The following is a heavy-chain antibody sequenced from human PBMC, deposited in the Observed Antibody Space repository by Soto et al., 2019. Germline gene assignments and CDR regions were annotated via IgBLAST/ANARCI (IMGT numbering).Heavy chain of an antibody. D-gene: IGHD2-15*01. J-gene: IGHJ5*02. CDR3: ARDAVPHYNKGYCSGGSCYENWFDP. CDR1: GGTFRSYA. V-gene: IGHV1-69*13. Sequence: SVKVSCKASGGTFRSYAISWVRQAPGQGLEWMGGIIPIFGTANYAQKFQGRVTITADESTSTAYMELSSLRSEDTAVYYCARDAVPHYNKGYCSGGSCYENWFDPWGQGTLVTVSS. CDR2: IIPIFGTA.